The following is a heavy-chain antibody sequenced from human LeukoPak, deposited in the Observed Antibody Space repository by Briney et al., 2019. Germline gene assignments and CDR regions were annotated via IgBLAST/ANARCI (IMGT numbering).Heavy chain of an antibody. Sequence: GGSLRLSCAASGFTFSDYYMSWIRQAPGKGLEWVSYISSSGNTIYYADSVKGRFTISRDNAKNSLYLQMNSLRAKDTAVYYCARDGYYYYMDVWGKGTTVTVSS. CDR3: ARDGYYYYMDV. V-gene: IGHV3-11*04. CDR2: ISSSGNTI. J-gene: IGHJ6*03. CDR1: GFTFSDYY.